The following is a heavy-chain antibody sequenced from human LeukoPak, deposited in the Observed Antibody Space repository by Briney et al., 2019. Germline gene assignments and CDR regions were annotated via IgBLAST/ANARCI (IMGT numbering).Heavy chain of an antibody. CDR3: ARGYYDSRGFSNPFDS. V-gene: IGHV4-4*08. Sequence: PSETLSLSCTVSGASISSSYWSWLRQPPGKGLEWIAYIHTNGNTHSNPSLKSRVTVSVDASKNQFSLMLRSVAAADTALYYCARGYYDSRGFSNPFDSWGQGTLVTVSS. J-gene: IGHJ4*02. D-gene: IGHD3-22*01. CDR1: GASISSSY. CDR2: IHTNGNT.